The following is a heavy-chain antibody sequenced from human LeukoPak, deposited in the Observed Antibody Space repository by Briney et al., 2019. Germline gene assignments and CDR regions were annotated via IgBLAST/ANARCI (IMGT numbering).Heavy chain of an antibody. Sequence: PGGSLGFSGAASGLTLSSSGMHWVRQAPGKGLEWVAHIWYDGSNIYYADSAKGRFTVSRDNSKNTVYLQMNSLRAEDTALYYCAKDFVDYYDSSGYPLHAFDIWGQGTTVTVSS. V-gene: IGHV3-33*06. CDR2: IWYDGSNI. CDR1: GLTLSSSG. D-gene: IGHD3-22*01. CDR3: AKDFVDYYDSSGYPLHAFDI. J-gene: IGHJ3*02.